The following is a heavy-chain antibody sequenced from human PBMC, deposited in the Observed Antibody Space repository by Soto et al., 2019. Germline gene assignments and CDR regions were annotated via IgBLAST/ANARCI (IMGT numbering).Heavy chain of an antibody. CDR2: ISSSSSTT. Sequence: EVQLVESGGGLVQPGGSLRLSCAASGFTFSTYSMIWVRQAPAKGLEWVSYISSSSSTTYYADSVKDRFTVSRDNAKNSLYLQLNSLRAEDTAVYYCEREFRGVAGTGGHYWGQGTLVTVSS. CDR1: GFTFSTYS. D-gene: IGHD6-19*01. V-gene: IGHV3-48*01. J-gene: IGHJ4*02. CDR3: EREFRGVAGTGGHY.